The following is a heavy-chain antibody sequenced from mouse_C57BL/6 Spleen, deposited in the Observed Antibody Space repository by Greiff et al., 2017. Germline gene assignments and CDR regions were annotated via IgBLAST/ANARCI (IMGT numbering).Heavy chain of an antibody. CDR3: ARSEFFNWEGGVFYY. D-gene: IGHD4-1*02. V-gene: IGHV1-82*01. CDR1: GYAFSSSW. J-gene: IGHJ2*01. Sequence: VQLQQSGPELVRPGASVKISCKASGYAFSSSWLNWVKQRPGKGLVWIGPIYPGNGDTTYNGKFKGKATLTADKSSSTAYMQLSSLTSEDSAVYFCARSEFFNWEGGVFYYWDQGTTVTVSS. CDR2: IYPGNGDT.